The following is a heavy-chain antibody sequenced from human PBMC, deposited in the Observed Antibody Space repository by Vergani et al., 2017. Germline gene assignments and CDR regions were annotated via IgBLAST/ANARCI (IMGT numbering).Heavy chain of an antibody. CDR3: ARHSTVEWLVKLGWIDP. D-gene: IGHD6-19*01. J-gene: IGHJ5*02. CDR2: IYYSGST. CDR1: GASIRSSNYY. V-gene: IGHV4-39*01. Sequence: QLQLQESGPGLVKPSATLSLTCSVSGASIRSSNYYWGWIRQPPGKGLEWIASIYYSGSTYYNPSLKSRVTISVDTSKNQFSLKLSSVTAAATAVYFCARHSTVEWLVKLGWIDPGGQGILVTVSS.